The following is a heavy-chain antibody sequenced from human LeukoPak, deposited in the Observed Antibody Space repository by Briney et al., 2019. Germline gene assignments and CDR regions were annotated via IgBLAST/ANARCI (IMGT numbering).Heavy chain of an antibody. Sequence: SETLSLTCAVYGGSFSGYYWSWIHQPPGKGLEWIGEINDSGSTYYNPSLKSRVTISADTSKNQFSLQLNSVTPEDTAVYYCAREGSSSSAFDYWGQGTLVTVSS. D-gene: IGHD6-6*01. CDR3: AREGSSSSAFDY. V-gene: IGHV4-34*01. CDR1: GGSFSGYY. CDR2: INDSGST. J-gene: IGHJ4*02.